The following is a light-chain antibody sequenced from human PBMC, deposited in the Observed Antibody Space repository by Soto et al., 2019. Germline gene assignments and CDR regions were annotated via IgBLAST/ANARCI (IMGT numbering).Light chain of an antibody. Sequence: EIVMTQSPATLSVSPGERATLSCRASRNINRKLAWYQQKPGQAPRLLISGASTRATGIPARFSGSGSGTEFPLTISSLQSEDFAVYYCQQYYDCPPLIFGGGTKVEIK. CDR1: RNINRK. V-gene: IGKV3-15*01. CDR2: GAS. J-gene: IGKJ4*01. CDR3: QQYYDCPPLI.